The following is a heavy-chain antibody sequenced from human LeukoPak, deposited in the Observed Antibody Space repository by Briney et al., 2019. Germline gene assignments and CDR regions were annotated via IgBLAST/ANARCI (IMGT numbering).Heavy chain of an antibody. D-gene: IGHD3-22*01. V-gene: IGHV4-39*07. CDR1: GGSISSSSYY. Sequence: PSETLSLTCTVSGGSISSSSYYWGWIRQPPGKGLEGIGRIYYSGSTYYNPSLKSRVTIPVDTSKNQFSLKLTSVTAADTAVYYCARNHYYDSSGSSLYFDYWGQGTLVTVSS. J-gene: IGHJ4*02. CDR3: ARNHYYDSSGSSLYFDY. CDR2: IYYSGST.